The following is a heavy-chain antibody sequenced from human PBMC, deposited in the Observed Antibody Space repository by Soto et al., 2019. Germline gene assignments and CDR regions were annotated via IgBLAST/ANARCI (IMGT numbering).Heavy chain of an antibody. D-gene: IGHD3-22*01. CDR1: GFTFSGTA. V-gene: IGHV3-73*01. Sequence: GGSLRLSCAASGFTFSGTAMHWVRQASGKGLEWVGRIRSKANSYATAYAGSVKGRFTIPRDDSKNTAYLQMNSLKTEDTAVYYCTRQGGSGSGYYYYYYGMDVWGQGTTVTVSS. CDR3: TRQGGSGSGYYYYYYGMDV. J-gene: IGHJ6*02. CDR2: IRSKANSYAT.